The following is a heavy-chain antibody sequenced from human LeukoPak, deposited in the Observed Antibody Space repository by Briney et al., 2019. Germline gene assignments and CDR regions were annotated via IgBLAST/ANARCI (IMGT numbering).Heavy chain of an antibody. CDR1: GYSISSGYY. J-gene: IGHJ6*03. D-gene: IGHD6-13*01. Sequence: NPSETLSLTCTVSGYSISSGYYWSWIRQPAGKGLEWIGRIYTSESTNYNPSLKSRVTISVDTSKNQFSLKLSSVTAADTAVYYCARGAAAGLGYYYYYYMDVWGKGTTVTISS. CDR2: IYTSEST. CDR3: ARGAAAGLGYYYYYYMDV. V-gene: IGHV4-61*02.